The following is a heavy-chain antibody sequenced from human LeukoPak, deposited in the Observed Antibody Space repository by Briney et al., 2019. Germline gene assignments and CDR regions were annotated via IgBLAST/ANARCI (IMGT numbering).Heavy chain of an antibody. CDR1: GFTFSSYA. Sequence: PGGSLRLSCAASGFTFSSYAMHWVRQAPGKGLEWVAVISYDGSNKYYADSVKGRFTISRDNAKNTLYLQMDSLRAEDTAVYYCATNYDFWSENYWGQGTLVTVSS. CDR3: ATNYDFWSENY. J-gene: IGHJ4*02. V-gene: IGHV3-30-3*01. CDR2: ISYDGSNK. D-gene: IGHD3-3*01.